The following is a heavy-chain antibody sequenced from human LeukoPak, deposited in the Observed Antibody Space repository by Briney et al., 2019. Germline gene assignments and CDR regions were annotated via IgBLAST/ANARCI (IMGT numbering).Heavy chain of an antibody. CDR1: GGAVSSYA. Sequence: SVTVSCKASGGAVSSYAISWVRQVPGHRLEWLGGIIPIFGTANYAQKFPGRVTITADKYTTTDYMELSSLRSEDTAVYYCAGCHYYGSGSYDRGAFDIWGQGKMGTVSS. CDR2: IIPIFGTA. D-gene: IGHD3-10*01. CDR3: AGCHYYGSGSYDRGAFDI. V-gene: IGHV1-69*06. J-gene: IGHJ3*02.